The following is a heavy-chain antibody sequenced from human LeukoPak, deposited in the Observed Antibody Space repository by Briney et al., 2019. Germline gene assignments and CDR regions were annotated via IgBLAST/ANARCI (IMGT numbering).Heavy chain of an antibody. D-gene: IGHD5-18*01. Sequence: GASVKVSCKAFGYTFTGYYMHWVRQAPGHGLEWMGWINPNSGSRSYAQKFQGRVTMTRDTSISTAYMELSRLKSDDTAGYYCARGDGYSYGYLGYWGQGTLVTVSS. CDR2: INPNSGSR. V-gene: IGHV1-2*02. CDR3: ARGDGYSYGYLGY. J-gene: IGHJ4*02. CDR1: GYTFTGYY.